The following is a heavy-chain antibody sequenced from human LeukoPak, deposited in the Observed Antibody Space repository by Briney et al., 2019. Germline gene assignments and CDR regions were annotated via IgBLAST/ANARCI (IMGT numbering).Heavy chain of an antibody. CDR3: VVITRGDAFDI. Sequence: KSGGSLRLSCAASGFTVSSKYMSWVRQAPGKGLEWVGRIKSKTDGGTTDYAAPVKGRFTISRDDSKNTLYLQMNSLKTEDTAVYYCVVITRGDAFDIWGQGTMVTVSS. CDR1: GFTVSSKY. CDR2: IKSKTDGGTT. J-gene: IGHJ3*02. V-gene: IGHV3-15*01. D-gene: IGHD3-22*01.